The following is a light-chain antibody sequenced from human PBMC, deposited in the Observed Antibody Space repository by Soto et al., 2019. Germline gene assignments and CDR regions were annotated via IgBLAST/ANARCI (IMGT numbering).Light chain of an antibody. CDR2: DVS. J-gene: IGLJ2*01. Sequence: QSVLTQPASVSGSPGQSITISCTGTSSDVGDLVSWYQQHPGKAPKLMIYDVSNRPSGVSNRFSGSKSGKTASLTISGLQAEDEADYYCSSYTSSGPVFGGGTKLTVL. CDR1: SSDVGDL. CDR3: SSYTSSGPV. V-gene: IGLV2-14*02.